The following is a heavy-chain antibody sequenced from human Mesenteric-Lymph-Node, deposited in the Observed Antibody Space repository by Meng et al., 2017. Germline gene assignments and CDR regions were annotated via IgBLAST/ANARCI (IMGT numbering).Heavy chain of an antibody. J-gene: IGHJ4*02. CDR1: GFTVSRYY. CDR3: VRGDGYIFNY. Sequence: EVHLEGSGGGLVQPGGSLSLSCAASGFTVSRYYMSWVRQAPGKGLEWVALINSGGTTYYAASVRGRFTVSRDDSKNTFHLQMNSLRPEDTAVYFCVRGDGYIFNYWGQGTLVTVSS. V-gene: IGHV3-66*02. D-gene: IGHD5-24*01. CDR2: INSGGTT.